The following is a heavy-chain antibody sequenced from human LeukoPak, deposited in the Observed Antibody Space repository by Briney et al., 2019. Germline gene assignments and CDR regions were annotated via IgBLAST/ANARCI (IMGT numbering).Heavy chain of an antibody. Sequence: SETLSLTCAVSGGSISSGNWWSWVRQTPGKGLEWIGEINDSGSPIYSPSLRSRLTISVDTSKNQFSVTLTSVTVADTAVYYCARGPHQHWPLGQFWGQGSLVTVSS. V-gene: IGHV4-4*02. CDR3: ARGPHQHWPLGQF. D-gene: IGHD2-2*01. CDR2: INDSGSP. J-gene: IGHJ4*02. CDR1: GGSISSGNW.